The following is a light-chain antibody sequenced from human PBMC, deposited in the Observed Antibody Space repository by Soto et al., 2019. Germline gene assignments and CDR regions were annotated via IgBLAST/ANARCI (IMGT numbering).Light chain of an antibody. V-gene: IGLV2-14*01. J-gene: IGLJ1*01. CDR3: SSYTSNEYV. CDR2: EVS. CDR1: SSDVGAYNY. Sequence: QSALTQPASVSGSPGQSITISCTGTSSDVGAYNYVSWYQHRPGKAPKLIISEVSNRPSGVSARFSGSKSDNTASLTISGLQAEDEADYYCSSYTSNEYVFGIGTKLTVL.